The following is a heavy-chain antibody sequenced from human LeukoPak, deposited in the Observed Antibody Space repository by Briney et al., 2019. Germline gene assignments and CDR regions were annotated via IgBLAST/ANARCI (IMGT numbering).Heavy chain of an antibody. D-gene: IGHD4-23*01. CDR1: GISISSYA. Sequence: GESLRLSCAASGISISSYAMSWVRQAPGKGLEWVSYISSSGSTIYYADSVKGRFTISRDNAKNSLYLQMNSLRAEDTAVYYCARGFGRGYGGNSGEFDYWGQGTLVTVSS. V-gene: IGHV3-48*04. CDR3: ARGFGRGYGGNSGEFDY. CDR2: ISSSGSTI. J-gene: IGHJ4*02.